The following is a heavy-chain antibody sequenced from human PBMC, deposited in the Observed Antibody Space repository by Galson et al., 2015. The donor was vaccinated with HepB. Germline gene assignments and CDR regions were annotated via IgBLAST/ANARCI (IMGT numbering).Heavy chain of an antibody. D-gene: IGHD6-19*01. Sequence: SLRLSCAASGFTFSDYSMNWVRQAPGKGLEWVSSISSSYTYIYYADSVQGRFTISRDNAKNSLYLQMNSLRAEDTAVYYCARVPRPEPSYRSGWDFYYYGMDVWGQGTTVTVSS. CDR2: ISSSYTYI. J-gene: IGHJ6*02. CDR3: ARVPRPEPSYRSGWDFYYYGMDV. CDR1: GFTFSDYS. V-gene: IGHV3-21*01.